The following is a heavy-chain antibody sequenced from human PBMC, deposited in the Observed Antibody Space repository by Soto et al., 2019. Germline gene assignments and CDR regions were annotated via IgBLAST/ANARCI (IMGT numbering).Heavy chain of an antibody. D-gene: IGHD1-20*01. CDR2: TTKSGDKT. V-gene: IGHV3-23*01. CDR3: ARGGISSSGLDS. J-gene: IGHJ4*02. Sequence: EVQLLESGGDLVQRGGSLRLSCATSGFTFSTYDMTWVRQAPGKGLEWVSSTTKSGDKTWYADSVKGRFTISRDNPKNTLNLQFNSLRAEHTAVYYCARGGISSSGLDSWGQGTLVTVSS. CDR1: GFTFSTYD.